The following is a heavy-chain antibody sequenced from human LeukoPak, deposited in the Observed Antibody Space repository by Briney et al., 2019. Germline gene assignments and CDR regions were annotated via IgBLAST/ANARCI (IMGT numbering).Heavy chain of an antibody. CDR1: GFTFSSYA. J-gene: IGHJ4*02. CDR3: ARDHRGVSGSYYPPLVDY. V-gene: IGHV3-23*01. Sequence: GGSLRLSCAASGFTFSSYAMSWVRQAPGKGLEWVSAISGSGGSTYYADSVKGRFTISRDNAKNSLYLQMNSLRAEDTAVYYCARDHRGVSGSYYPPLVDYWGQGTLVTVSS. CDR2: ISGSGGST. D-gene: IGHD1-26*01.